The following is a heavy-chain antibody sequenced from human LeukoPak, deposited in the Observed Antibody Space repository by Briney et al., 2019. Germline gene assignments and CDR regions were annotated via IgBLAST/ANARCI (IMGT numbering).Heavy chain of an antibody. CDR3: AREPTSMGSDY. V-gene: IGHV3-30*03. Sequence: PGRSLRLSCAASGFTFSSYGMHWVRQAPGKGLEWVAVISYDGSNKYYADSVKGRFTISRDNSKNTLYLQMNSLRAEDTAVYYCAREPTSMGSDYWGQGTLVTVSS. D-gene: IGHD5-18*01. CDR2: ISYDGSNK. J-gene: IGHJ4*02. CDR1: GFTFSSYG.